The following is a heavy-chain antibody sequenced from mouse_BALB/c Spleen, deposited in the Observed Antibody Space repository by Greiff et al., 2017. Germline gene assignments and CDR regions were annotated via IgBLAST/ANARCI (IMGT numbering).Heavy chain of an antibody. CDR3: ARDGYYGSRYFDV. CDR1: GFTFSSYG. CDR2: INSNGGST. J-gene: IGHJ1*01. D-gene: IGHD1-1*01. V-gene: IGHV5-6-3*01. Sequence: EVKVVESGGGLVQPGGSLKLSCAASGFTFSSYGMSWVRQTPDKRLELVATINSNGGSTYYPDSVKGRFTFSRDNAKNTLYLQMSSLKSEDTAMYYCARDGYYGSRYFDVWGAGTTVTVSS.